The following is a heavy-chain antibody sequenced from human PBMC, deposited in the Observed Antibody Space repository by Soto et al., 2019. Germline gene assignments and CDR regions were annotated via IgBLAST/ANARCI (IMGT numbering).Heavy chain of an antibody. Sequence: PGGSLRLSCAASGFTFSSYAMSWVRQAPGKGLEWVSAISGSGGSTYYADSVKGRFTISRDNSKNTLYLQMNSLRAEDTAVYYCAKAPPRYSSSWYGNFDYWGQGTLVTVSS. V-gene: IGHV3-23*01. CDR1: GFTFSSYA. CDR3: AKAPPRYSSSWYGNFDY. J-gene: IGHJ4*02. D-gene: IGHD6-13*01. CDR2: ISGSGGST.